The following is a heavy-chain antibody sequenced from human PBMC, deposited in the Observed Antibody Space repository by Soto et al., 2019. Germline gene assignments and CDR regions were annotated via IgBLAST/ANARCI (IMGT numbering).Heavy chain of an antibody. J-gene: IGHJ4*02. Sequence: SETLSLTCTVSGDSIGTTHSYWAWIRQSPGKGLEWIGNIHYSGSTYYMPSLRSRVTLSADTSKNQFSLRLTSVTAEDTAVYYCARHEGNGNVWPLDYWGQGILVTVSS. CDR2: IHYSGST. V-gene: IGHV4-39*01. CDR3: ARHEGNGNVWPLDY. D-gene: IGHD2-8*01. CDR1: GDSIGTTHSY.